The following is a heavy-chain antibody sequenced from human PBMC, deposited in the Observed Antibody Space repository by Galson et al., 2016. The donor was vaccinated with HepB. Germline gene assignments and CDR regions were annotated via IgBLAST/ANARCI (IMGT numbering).Heavy chain of an antibody. J-gene: IGHJ4*02. V-gene: IGHV3-23*01. CDR2: IRTSDITSGQST. Sequence: SLRLSCAASGFTFNRHAMSWVRQAPGKGLEWASIIRTSDITSGQSTYYAESVKGRFTISRDNSKNTVHLQMNRLTAADTAVYFCSKLYCGGGSCYPRPYYFDFWGQGILVTVSS. CDR1: GFTFNRHA. D-gene: IGHD2-15*01. CDR3: SKLYCGGGSCYPRPYYFDF.